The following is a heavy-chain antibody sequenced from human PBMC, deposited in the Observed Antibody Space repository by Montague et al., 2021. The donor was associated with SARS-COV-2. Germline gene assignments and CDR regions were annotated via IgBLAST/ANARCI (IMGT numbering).Heavy chain of an antibody. Sequence: SETLSLTCTVSGGSISSYFWSWIRQPPGKGLEWIGSIYYSGTTNXSPSFKSRVTISVDTSKNQFSLKLSSVTAADTAVYYCARVVRYYDFWSGYTEYYYYGMDVWGQGTTVTVSS. CDR2: IYYSGTT. D-gene: IGHD3-3*01. V-gene: IGHV4-59*01. CDR3: ARVVRYYDFWSGYTEYYYYGMDV. CDR1: GGSISSYF. J-gene: IGHJ6*02.